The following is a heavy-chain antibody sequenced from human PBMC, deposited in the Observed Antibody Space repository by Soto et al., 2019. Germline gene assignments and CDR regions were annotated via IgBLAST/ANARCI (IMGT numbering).Heavy chain of an antibody. J-gene: IGHJ6*02. CDR2: ISSSSSYI. Sequence: EVQLLESGGGLVQPGGSLRLSCAASGFTFSSYAMSWVRQAPGKGLEWVSSISSSSSYIYYADSVKGRFTISRDNAKNSLYLQMNSLRAEDTAVYYCARDGGIAAFIRGMDVWGQGTTVTVSS. V-gene: IGHV3-21*01. CDR1: GFTFSSYA. CDR3: ARDGGIAAFIRGMDV. D-gene: IGHD6-13*01.